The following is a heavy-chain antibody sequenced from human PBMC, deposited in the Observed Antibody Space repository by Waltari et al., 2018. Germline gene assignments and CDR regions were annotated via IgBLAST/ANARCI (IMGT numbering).Heavy chain of an antibody. CDR3: ARDRHLNRGYYYCYYMDV. J-gene: IGHJ6*03. Sequence: QVQLQESGPGLVKPSETLSLTCTVPGGSISSHYWSWIRQPPGKGLEWIGYIYYSGSTNYNPSLKSRVTISVDTSKNQFSLKLSSVTAADTAVYYCARDRHLNRGYYYCYYMDVWGKGTTVTVSS. CDR2: IYYSGST. D-gene: IGHD3-10*01. V-gene: IGHV4-59*11. CDR1: GGSISSHY.